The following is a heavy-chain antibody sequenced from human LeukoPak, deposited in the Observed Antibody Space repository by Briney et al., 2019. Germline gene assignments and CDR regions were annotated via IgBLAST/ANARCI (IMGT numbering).Heavy chain of an antibody. CDR3: ARQYISGQWYFDY. D-gene: IGHD5-18*01. J-gene: IGHJ4*02. CDR1: GFTFSTSW. CDR2: ISSDGSYK. V-gene: IGHV3-30*03. Sequence: GGSLRLSCAASGFTFSTSWMSWVRQAPGEGLEWVAVISSDGSYKYYADSVKGRFTVSRDNSKNTLYLQMNSLIPEDTAVYYCARQYISGQWYFDYWGQGTLVTVSS.